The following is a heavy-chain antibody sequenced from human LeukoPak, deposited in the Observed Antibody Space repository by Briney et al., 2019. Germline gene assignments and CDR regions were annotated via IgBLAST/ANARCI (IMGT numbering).Heavy chain of an antibody. D-gene: IGHD5-12*01. Sequence: RTGGSLRLSCAASRFTFSSYNMNWVRQAPGKGLEWVSYITTKSGTIYYADSVKGRFTISRDNAKNSLYLQMNSLRAEDTAVYYCARDGWYSGYDFDYWGQGTLVTVSS. J-gene: IGHJ4*02. CDR3: ARDGWYSGYDFDY. CDR1: RFTFSSYN. V-gene: IGHV3-48*01. CDR2: ITTKSGTI.